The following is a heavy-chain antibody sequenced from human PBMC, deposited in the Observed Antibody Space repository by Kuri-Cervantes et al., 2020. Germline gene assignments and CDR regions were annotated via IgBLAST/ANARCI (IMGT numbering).Heavy chain of an antibody. D-gene: IGHD1-20*01. CDR1: GFTFSSYA. CDR3: ARDGERPFLTADYYYYLDL. J-gene: IGHJ6*03. Sequence: GGSLRLSCAASGFTFSSYAMHWVRQAPGKGLEWVAVISYDGSNKYYADSVKGRFTISRDNSKNTLYLQMNSLRAEDTAVYYCARDGERPFLTADYYYYLDLWGHGTTVTVSS. CDR2: ISYDGSNK. V-gene: IGHV3-30*01.